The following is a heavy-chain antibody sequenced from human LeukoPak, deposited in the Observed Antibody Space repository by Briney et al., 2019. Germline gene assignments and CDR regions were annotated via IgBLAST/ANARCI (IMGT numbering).Heavy chain of an antibody. Sequence: GGSLRLSCAASGFTFSSYSMNWVRQAPGKGLEWVSYISSSSNIIYYADSVKGRFTISRDNARNSLYVQMNSLRDEDTAVYYCARGVNYFDYWGQGNLVTVSS. CDR1: GFTFSSYS. CDR3: ARGVNYFDY. J-gene: IGHJ4*02. CDR2: ISSSSNII. D-gene: IGHD4-23*01. V-gene: IGHV3-48*02.